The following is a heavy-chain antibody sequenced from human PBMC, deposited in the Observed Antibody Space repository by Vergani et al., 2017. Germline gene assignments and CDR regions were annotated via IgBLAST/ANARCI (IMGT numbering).Heavy chain of an antibody. Sequence: QVQLVQSGAEVKKPGASVKVSCKASGGTFTSYAISWVRQAPGQGLEWMGRIIPILGIANYAQKFQGRFTITADKSTSTAYMKLSSLSAADTAVYYGAGAMNTVTTGDYWGQGTLVTVSS. J-gene: IGHJ4*02. CDR2: IIPILGIA. V-gene: IGHV1-69*04. D-gene: IGHD4-17*01. CDR3: AGAMNTVTTGDY. CDR1: GGTFTSYA.